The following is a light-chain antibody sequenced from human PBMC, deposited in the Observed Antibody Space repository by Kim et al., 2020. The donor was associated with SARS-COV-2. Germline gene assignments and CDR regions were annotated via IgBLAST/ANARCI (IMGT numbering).Light chain of an antibody. Sequence: ASPGERATRSCRASQSVSSNLAWYQQKPGQAPTLLIYGASTRATGIPARFSGSGSGTEFTLTISSLQSEDFAVYYCQQYNNWPLTFGGGTKVDIK. CDR3: QQYNNWPLT. CDR1: QSVSSN. J-gene: IGKJ4*01. CDR2: GAS. V-gene: IGKV3-15*01.